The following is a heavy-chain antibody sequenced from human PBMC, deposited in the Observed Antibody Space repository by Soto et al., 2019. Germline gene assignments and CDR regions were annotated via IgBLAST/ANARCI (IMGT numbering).Heavy chain of an antibody. CDR3: AADPPAIDDFDI. Sequence: QMQLVQSGPEVKKPGTSVKVSCKASGFTFTSSAMQWVRQARGQRLEWMGWIVVGSGNTNYAQKFQERVIITTDTSTSTAYMELSSLRSEDTSAYYCAADPPAIDDFDIWGQGTMVTVSS. J-gene: IGHJ3*02. CDR1: GFTFTSSA. V-gene: IGHV1-58*02. D-gene: IGHD2-2*01. CDR2: IVVGSGNT.